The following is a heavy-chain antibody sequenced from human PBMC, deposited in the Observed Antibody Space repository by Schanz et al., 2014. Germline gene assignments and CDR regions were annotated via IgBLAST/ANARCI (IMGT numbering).Heavy chain of an antibody. CDR3: ARDGPGLVGAPGDY. D-gene: IGHD1-26*01. CDR2: VYMSAAST. Sequence: EVQLVESGGGLIQPGGSLRLSCAVSGFTVSSNYMSWVRQAPGKGLEWVSTVYMSAASTRYADSVKGRFIISRDSSKNTLFLQMNSLRAEDTAVYYCARDGPGLVGAPGDYWGQGTLVTVSS. CDR1: GFTVSSNY. V-gene: IGHV3-53*01. J-gene: IGHJ4*02.